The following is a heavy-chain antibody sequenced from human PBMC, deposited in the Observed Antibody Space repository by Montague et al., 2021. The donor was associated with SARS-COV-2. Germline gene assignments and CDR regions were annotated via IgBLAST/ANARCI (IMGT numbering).Heavy chain of an antibody. CDR3: AKVGSSWYHGYYYGMGV. V-gene: IGHV3-23*01. D-gene: IGHD6-13*01. CDR2: ISGSGGST. Sequence: SRSLSFAASGFTFSSYAMSWVRQAPGKGLEWVSAISGSGGSTYYADSVKGRFTISRDNSKNTLYLQMNSLRAEDTAVYYCAKVGSSWYHGYYYGMGVWGQGTTVTVSS. CDR1: GFTFSSYA. J-gene: IGHJ6*02.